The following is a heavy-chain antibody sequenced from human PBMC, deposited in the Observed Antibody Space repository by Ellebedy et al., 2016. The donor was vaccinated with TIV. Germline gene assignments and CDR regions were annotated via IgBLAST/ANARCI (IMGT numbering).Heavy chain of an antibody. D-gene: IGHD3-22*01. J-gene: IGHJ4*02. CDR2: SRDKANRYTT. V-gene: IGHV3-72*01. Sequence: GESLKISCTASGFTFSDHYMDWVRQAPGKGLEWVGRSRDKANRYTTEHATSVKGRFTVSRDDSNNSLYLQMNSLKTEDTAVYYCARVSSSGAVHDYWGQGALVTVSS. CDR3: ARVSSSGAVHDY. CDR1: GFTFSDHY.